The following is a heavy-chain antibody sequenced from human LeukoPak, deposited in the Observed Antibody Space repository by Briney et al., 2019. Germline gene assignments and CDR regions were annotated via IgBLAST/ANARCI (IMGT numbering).Heavy chain of an antibody. J-gene: IGHJ3*02. Sequence: PGGSLRLSCAASGFTFSSYGMHWVRQAPGKGLEWVAFIRYDGSNKYYADSVKGRFTISRDNSKNTLYLQMDSLRAEDTAVYYCAKDSSGTDHHAFDIWGQGTMVTVLS. CDR2: IRYDGSNK. D-gene: IGHD1-1*01. CDR1: GFTFSSYG. V-gene: IGHV3-30*02. CDR3: AKDSSGTDHHAFDI.